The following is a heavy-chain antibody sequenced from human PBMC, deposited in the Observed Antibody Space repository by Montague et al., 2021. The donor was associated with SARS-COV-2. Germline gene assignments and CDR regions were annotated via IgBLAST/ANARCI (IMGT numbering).Heavy chain of an antibody. D-gene: IGHD3-10*01. CDR3: ARHGPNDYYHSRYFDL. CDR1: GGSISSRTYY. CDR2: IFYDGST. Sequence: SETLSRTCIVSGGSISSRTYYWGWIRQPPGKGLEWIGSIFYDGSTYYNPSLKSRVTISVDTSKNQFSLNPCSVTAADTAVYYCARHGPNDYYHSRYFDLWGRGTLVTVSS. V-gene: IGHV4-39*01. J-gene: IGHJ2*01.